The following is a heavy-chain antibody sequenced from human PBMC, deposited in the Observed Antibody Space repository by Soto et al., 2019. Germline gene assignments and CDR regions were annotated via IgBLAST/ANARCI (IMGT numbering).Heavy chain of an antibody. CDR3: ARAYYYDSSPRPYYFDY. CDR1: GFTFDDYG. Sequence: GGSLRLSCAASGFTFDDYGMSWVRQAPGKGLEWVSGINWNGGSTGYADSVKGRFTISGDNAKNSLYLQMNSLRAEDTALYYCARAYYYDSSPRPYYFDYWGQGTLVTVSS. D-gene: IGHD3-22*01. V-gene: IGHV3-20*04. J-gene: IGHJ4*02. CDR2: INWNGGST.